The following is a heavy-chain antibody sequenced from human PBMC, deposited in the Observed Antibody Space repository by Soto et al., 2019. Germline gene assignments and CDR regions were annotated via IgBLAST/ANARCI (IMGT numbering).Heavy chain of an antibody. Sequence: PSETLSLTSTVSGDSTSSYYWSWIRQPPGKGLEWIGYIYYSGSTTYNPSLRSRVTMSVDTSKNQFSLRLSSVTAADTAVYYCARAKSNYQTFDHWGQGSQVTVSS. V-gene: IGHV4-59*01. D-gene: IGHD4-4*01. CDR3: ARAKSNYQTFDH. CDR2: IYYSGST. CDR1: GDSTSSYY. J-gene: IGHJ4*02.